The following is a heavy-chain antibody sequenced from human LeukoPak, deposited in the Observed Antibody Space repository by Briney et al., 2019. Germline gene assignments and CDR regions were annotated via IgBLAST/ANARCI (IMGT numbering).Heavy chain of an antibody. D-gene: IGHD3-22*01. CDR2: IYYSGST. CDR1: AGSISSYC. J-gene: IGHJ4*02. CDR3: ARAPSGGYDLAY. V-gene: IGHV4-59*01. Sequence: SETLSLTCTVSAGSISSYCWSWNRQRPGKGLEWIGYIYYSGSTNYNPSLKSRVTISVDTSKNQFSLKLSSVTAADTAVYYCARAPSGGYDLAYWGQGTLVTVSS.